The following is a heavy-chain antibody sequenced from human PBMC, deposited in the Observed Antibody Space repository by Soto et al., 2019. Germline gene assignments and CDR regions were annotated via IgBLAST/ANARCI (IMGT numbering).Heavy chain of an antibody. CDR3: ARVRYCRGGSCYYGMDV. Sequence: SQTLSLTCAISGDSVSSDSAAWNWFRQSPSRGLEWLGRAYYRSRWFDDYALSVKSRITITPDTSRNQLSLQLNSVTPEDTAVYYCARVRYCRGGSCYYGMDVWGQGTTVTVSS. CDR1: GDSVSSDSAA. V-gene: IGHV6-1*01. CDR2: AYYRSRWFD. D-gene: IGHD2-15*01. J-gene: IGHJ6*02.